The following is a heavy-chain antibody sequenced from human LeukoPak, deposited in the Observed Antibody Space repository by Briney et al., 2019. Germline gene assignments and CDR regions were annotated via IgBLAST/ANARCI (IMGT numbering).Heavy chain of an antibody. Sequence: PSETLSLTCTVSSDSFSNYYWTWIRQSPGKALEWIGYVYYTDKTHYNPSLKSRVFISADTSQNQFSLRLSSVTAADTAVYYCARASMRRRDGYNRHYEIDYWGQGTLVTVSS. CDR2: VYYTDKT. V-gene: IGHV4-59*01. CDR1: SDSFSNYY. CDR3: ARASMRRRDGYNRHYEIDY. J-gene: IGHJ4*02. D-gene: IGHD5-24*01.